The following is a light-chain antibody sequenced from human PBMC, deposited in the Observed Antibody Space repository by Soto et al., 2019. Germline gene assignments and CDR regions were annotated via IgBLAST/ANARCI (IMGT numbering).Light chain of an antibody. CDR3: QQYYSTPRT. V-gene: IGKV4-1*01. Sequence: DIVMTQSPDSLAVSLGERATINCKSSQSVLYSSNSKNYLSWYQQKPGQPPKLLIYWASTRESGVPDRSSGSGSGTDFGLTISTLQAEDVAVYYCQQYYSTPRTFGQGTKVEIK. J-gene: IGKJ1*01. CDR1: QSVLYSSNSKNY. CDR2: WAS.